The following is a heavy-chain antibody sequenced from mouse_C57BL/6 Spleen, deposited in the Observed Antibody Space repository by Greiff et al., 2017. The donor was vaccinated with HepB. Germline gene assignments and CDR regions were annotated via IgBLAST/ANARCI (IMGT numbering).Heavy chain of an antibody. V-gene: IGHV1-26*01. D-gene: IGHD1-1*01. J-gene: IGHJ2*01. CDR2: INPNNGGT. CDR1: GYTFTDYY. Sequence: EVKLQQSGPELVKPGASVKISCKASGYTFTDYYMNWVKQSHGKSLEWIGDINPNNGGTSYNQKFKGKATLTVDKSSSTAYMELRSLTSEDSAVYYCARGGITTVVAPFDYWGQGTTLTVSS. CDR3: ARGGITTVVAPFDY.